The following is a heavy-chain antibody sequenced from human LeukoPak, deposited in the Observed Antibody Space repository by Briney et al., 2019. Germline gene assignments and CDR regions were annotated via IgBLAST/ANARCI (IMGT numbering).Heavy chain of an antibody. D-gene: IGHD5-18*01. V-gene: IGHV4-39*07. CDR1: GGSISSSSYY. CDR3: ARVVQLWLPTYYYYYMYV. Sequence: PSETLSLTCTVSGGSISSSSYYWGWIRQPPGKGLEWIGSSYYSGNTYYNPSLKSRVTISVDTSKNQFSLKLSSVTAADTAVYYCARVVQLWLPTYYYYYMYVWGKGTTVTISS. CDR2: SYYSGNT. J-gene: IGHJ6*03.